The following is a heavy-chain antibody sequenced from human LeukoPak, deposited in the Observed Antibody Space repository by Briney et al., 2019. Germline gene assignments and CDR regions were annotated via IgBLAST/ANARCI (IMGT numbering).Heavy chain of an antibody. V-gene: IGHV3-48*03. Sequence: GGSLRLSCAASGFTFSSYEMNWVRQAPGKGLEWVSYISSSGSTIYYADSVKGRFTISRDNAKNSLYLQMDSLRAEDTAVYYCARVAVGGTRAFDIWGQGTTVTVSS. CDR3: ARVAVGGTRAFDI. CDR2: ISSSGSTI. D-gene: IGHD6-19*01. J-gene: IGHJ3*02. CDR1: GFTFSSYE.